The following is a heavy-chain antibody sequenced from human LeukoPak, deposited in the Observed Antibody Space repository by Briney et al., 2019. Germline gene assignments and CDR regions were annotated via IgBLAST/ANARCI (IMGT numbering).Heavy chain of an antibody. J-gene: IGHJ4*02. CDR1: GFTFSTYW. CDR2: IKHDGSEK. D-gene: IGHD3-3*01. CDR3: AKSPTYCDFWSGYKFIDY. Sequence: GGSLRLSCAASGFTFSTYWMTWVRQAPGKGLEWVANIKHDGSEKYYVDSVKGRFTISRDNARNSLYLQMNSLRAEDTAVYYCAKSPTYCDFWSGYKFIDYWGQGTLVTVSS. V-gene: IGHV3-7*01.